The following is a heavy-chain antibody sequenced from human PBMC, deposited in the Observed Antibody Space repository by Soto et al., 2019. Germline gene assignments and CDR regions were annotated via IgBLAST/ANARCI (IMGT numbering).Heavy chain of an antibody. Sequence: ASVKVSCKVSGYTLTELSMHWVRQAPGKGLEWMGGFDPEDGETIYAQKFQGRVTMTEDTSTDTAYMELSSLRSEDTAVYYCATRLWGGYQLHVYFDYWGQGTLVTVSS. D-gene: IGHD2-2*01. J-gene: IGHJ4*02. CDR2: FDPEDGET. V-gene: IGHV1-24*01. CDR3: ATRLWGGYQLHVYFDY. CDR1: GYTLTELS.